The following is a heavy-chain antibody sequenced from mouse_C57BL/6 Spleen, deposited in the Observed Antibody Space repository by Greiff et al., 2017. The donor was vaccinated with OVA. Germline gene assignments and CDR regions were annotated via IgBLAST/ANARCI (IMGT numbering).Heavy chain of an antibody. J-gene: IGHJ4*01. CDR1: GYTFTSYW. D-gene: IGHD2-1*01. CDR3: AKGVRAMDY. CDR2: IHTNSGST. Sequence: QVQLKQPGAELVKPGASVKLSCKASGYTFTSYWMHWVKQRPGQGLEWIGMIHTNSGSTNYNEKFKSKATLTVDKSSSTAYMQLSSLTSEDSAVYYCAKGVRAMDYWGQGTSVTVSS. V-gene: IGHV1-64*01.